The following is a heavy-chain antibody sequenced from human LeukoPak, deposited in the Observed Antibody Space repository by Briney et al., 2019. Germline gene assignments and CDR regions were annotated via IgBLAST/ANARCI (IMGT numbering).Heavy chain of an antibody. CDR2: MHHSGST. CDR3: ARDPGAYYDSSGYLNWFDP. Sequence: SETLSLTCTVSGGSITTRSYYWGWVRQPPGKGLDWIASMHHSGSTYYNPSLRSRITTSVDTSKNQVSLKLSSVTAADTSVYYCARDPGAYYDSSGYLNWFDPWGQGTLVTVSS. V-gene: IGHV4-39*07. J-gene: IGHJ5*02. CDR1: GGSITTRSYY. D-gene: IGHD3-22*01.